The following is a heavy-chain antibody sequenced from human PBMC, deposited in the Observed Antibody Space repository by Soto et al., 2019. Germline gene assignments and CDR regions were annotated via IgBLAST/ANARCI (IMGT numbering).Heavy chain of an antibody. Sequence: QVQLVQSGAEVKKPGASVKVSCKASGYTFSTYYMHWVRQAPGQGYEWMGIINPSGGSTTSAQKFQGRVTMTRDTSTPTVYMELSSLRSEDPAVYYWARYDYNGYYFDYWGQGTLVTVSS. CDR2: INPSGGST. V-gene: IGHV1-46*01. CDR3: ARYDYNGYYFDY. J-gene: IGHJ4*02. CDR1: GYTFSTYY. D-gene: IGHD4-4*01.